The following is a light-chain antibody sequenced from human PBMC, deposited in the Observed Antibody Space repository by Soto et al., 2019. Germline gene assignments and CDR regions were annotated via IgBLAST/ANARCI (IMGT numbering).Light chain of an antibody. J-gene: IGKJ1*01. CDR2: EAS. CDR1: QSISDL. CDR3: QQYNGYWT. V-gene: IGKV1-5*03. Sequence: DIQMTQSPSTLSASVGDRVTITCRASQSISDLLAWYQQKPGKAPKLLIYEASSLKSGVPSRFSGSGSGTEYTLTISSLQPADFATYYCQQYNGYWTFGQGTKVEIK.